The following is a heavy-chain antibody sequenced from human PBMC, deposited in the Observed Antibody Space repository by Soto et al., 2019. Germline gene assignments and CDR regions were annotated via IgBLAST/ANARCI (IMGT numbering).Heavy chain of an antibody. J-gene: IGHJ4*02. V-gene: IGHV1-18*01. CDR3: ARAPNYVDY. CDR2: ISAYNGNT. Sequence: QVQLVQSGAEVKKPGASVKVSCKASGYTFTSYGLSWVRQAPGQGLEWMGWISAYNGNTKYAQKLQGRVTMNTDTSTSTADMELRSLRADDTAVYYCARAPNYVDYWGQGTLVTVSS. CDR1: GYTFTSYG.